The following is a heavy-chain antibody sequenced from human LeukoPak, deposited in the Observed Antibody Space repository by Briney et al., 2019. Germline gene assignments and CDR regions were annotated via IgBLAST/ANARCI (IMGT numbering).Heavy chain of an antibody. V-gene: IGHV4-39*07. D-gene: IGHD3-22*01. Sequence: PSETLSLTCTVSGGSISGSSYYWGWIRQPPGKGLEWIGSIYYSGSTYYNPSLKSRVTISVDTSKNQFSLKLSSVTAADTAVYYCARGQYYYDSSGFDYWGQGTLVTVSS. CDR3: ARGQYYYDSSGFDY. CDR2: IYYSGST. CDR1: GGSISGSSYY. J-gene: IGHJ4*02.